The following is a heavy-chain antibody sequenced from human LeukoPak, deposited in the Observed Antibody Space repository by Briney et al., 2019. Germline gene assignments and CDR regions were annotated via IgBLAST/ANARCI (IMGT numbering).Heavy chain of an antibody. V-gene: IGHV3-30*02. CDR3: ARDRGGEMDY. Sequence: GGSLRLSCGASGFTFSSYGMHWVRQAPGKGLEWVAFIRYDGSIKYYADSVKGRFTISRDNSKNTLYLQMNSLRAEDTAAYYCARDRGGEMDYWGQGTLVTVSS. D-gene: IGHD3-10*01. CDR1: GFTFSSYG. CDR2: IRYDGSIK. J-gene: IGHJ4*02.